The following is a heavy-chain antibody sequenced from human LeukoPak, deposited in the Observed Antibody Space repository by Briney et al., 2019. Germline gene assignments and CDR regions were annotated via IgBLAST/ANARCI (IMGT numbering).Heavy chain of an antibody. CDR2: ISGSGGST. CDR3: ARRFVTVTTFELAFDI. D-gene: IGHD4-17*01. Sequence: GGSLRLSCAASGFTFSSYAMSWVRQTPGKGLEWVSAISGSGGSTYYADSVKGRFTISRDNSKNTLFLQMNSLRVEDTAPYYCARRFVTVTTFELAFDIWGQGTMVTVSS. CDR1: GFTFSSYA. J-gene: IGHJ3*02. V-gene: IGHV3-23*01.